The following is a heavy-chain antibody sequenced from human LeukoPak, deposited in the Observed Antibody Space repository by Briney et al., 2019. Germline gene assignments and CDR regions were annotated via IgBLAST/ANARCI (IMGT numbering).Heavy chain of an antibody. J-gene: IGHJ4*02. CDR1: GFTVSSSY. D-gene: IGHD3-22*01. CDR2: FYRGDST. Sequence: GGSLRLSCAASGFTVSSSYMYWVRQAPGKGLEWVSFFYRGDSTYYAESVRGRFTISRDNSKNTLYLLMNSLIPEDTAVYYCARVPRISSYDSSGYYYYFDYWGQGTLVTVSS. V-gene: IGHV3-53*01. CDR3: ARVPRISSYDSSGYYYYFDY.